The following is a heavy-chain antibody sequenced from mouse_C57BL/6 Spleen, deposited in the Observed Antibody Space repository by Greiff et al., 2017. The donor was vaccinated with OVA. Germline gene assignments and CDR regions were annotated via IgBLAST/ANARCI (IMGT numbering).Heavy chain of an antibody. D-gene: IGHD3-2*02. CDR2: IDPENGDT. J-gene: IGHJ3*01. Sequence: EVQLVESGAELVRPGASVKLSCTASGFNIKDDYMHWVKQRPEQGLEWIGWIDPENGDTEYASKFQGKATITADTSSNTAYLQLSSLTSEDTAVYYCTTGSSGPWFAYWGQGTLVTVSA. V-gene: IGHV14-4*01. CDR3: TTGSSGPWFAY. CDR1: GFNIKDDY.